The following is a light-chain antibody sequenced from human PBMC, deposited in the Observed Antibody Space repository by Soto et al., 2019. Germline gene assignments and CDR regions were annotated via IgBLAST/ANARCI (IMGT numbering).Light chain of an antibody. V-gene: IGKV1-5*03. CDR2: KAS. CDR3: QQYNSYPLT. J-gene: IGKJ3*01. CDR1: QTISNW. Sequence: DIQMSQSPSTLSGSVGDRVTITCRASQTISNWLAWYQQKPGKAPKLLIHKASTLQSGVPSRFSGSGSGTEFTLTVSSLQSEDFATYYCQQYNSYPLTFGHVTKVDIK.